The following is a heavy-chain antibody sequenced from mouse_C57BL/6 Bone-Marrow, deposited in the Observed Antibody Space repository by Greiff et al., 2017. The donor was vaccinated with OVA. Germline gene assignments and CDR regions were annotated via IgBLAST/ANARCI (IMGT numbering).Heavy chain of an antibody. Sequence: QVQLQQPGAELVRPGSSVKLSCKASGYTFTSYWMHWVKQRPIQGLEWIGNIDPSDSETHYNQKFKDKATLTVDKSSSTAYMQLSSLTSEDSAGYYCARKDYDYDNFDYWGQGTTLTVSS. D-gene: IGHD2-4*01. CDR1: GYTFTSYW. J-gene: IGHJ2*01. V-gene: IGHV1-52*01. CDR3: ARKDYDYDNFDY. CDR2: IDPSDSET.